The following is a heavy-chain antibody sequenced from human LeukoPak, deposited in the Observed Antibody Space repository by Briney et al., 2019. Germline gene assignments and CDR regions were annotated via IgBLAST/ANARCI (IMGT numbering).Heavy chain of an antibody. CDR1: GYTLIELS. V-gene: IGHV1-24*01. D-gene: IGHD5-12*01. CDR2: FDPEDGET. CDR3: ATAAPHFKEMATSALVY. Sequence: ASVKVSCKVSGYTLIELSMHWVRQAPGKGLEWMGGFDPEDGETIYAQKFQGRVTMTEDTSTDTAYMELSSLRSEDTAVYYCATAAPHFKEMATSALVYWGQGTLVTVSS. J-gene: IGHJ4*02.